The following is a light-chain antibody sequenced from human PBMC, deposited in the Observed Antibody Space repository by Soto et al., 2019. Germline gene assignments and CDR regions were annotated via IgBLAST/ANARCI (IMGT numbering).Light chain of an antibody. CDR1: QTISSW. CDR3: QHYNSYSAS. Sequence: DIQMTQSPSTLSGSVGDRVTITCRASQTISSWLAWYQQKPGKAPKLLIYKASTLKSGVPSRFSGSGSGTEFTLTISSLQPDDFATYDCQHYNSYSASCGQGTNVELK. J-gene: IGKJ1*01. V-gene: IGKV1-5*03. CDR2: KAS.